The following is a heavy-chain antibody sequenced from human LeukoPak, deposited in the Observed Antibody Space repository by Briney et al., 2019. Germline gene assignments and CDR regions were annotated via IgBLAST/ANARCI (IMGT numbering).Heavy chain of an antibody. J-gene: IGHJ4*02. CDR3: ARDELGDFDY. CDR1: GGSISSSSYY. V-gene: IGHV4-39*07. Sequence: SETLSLTCTVSGGSISSSSYYWGWIRQPPGKGLEWIGSIYYSGSTYYNPSFKSRVTISVDTSKNQFSLKLSSVTAADTAVYYCARDELGDFDYWGQGTLVTVSS. CDR2: IYYSGST. D-gene: IGHD3-10*01.